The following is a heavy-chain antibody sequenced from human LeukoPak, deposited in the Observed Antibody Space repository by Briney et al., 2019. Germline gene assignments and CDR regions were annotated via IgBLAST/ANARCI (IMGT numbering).Heavy chain of an antibody. D-gene: IGHD6-13*01. V-gene: IGHV2-70*04. J-gene: IGHJ4*02. CDR1: GFSLSTSGMR. Sequence: SGPTLVNPTQTLTLTCSFSGFSLSTSGMRVSWIRQPPGKALEWLARIDWDDDIFYSTSLKTRLTTSKDTSKNQVVLTMTYMDTVDTSTYYCARIPFSMYSSSWSYFDYWGQGTLVTVSS. CDR2: IDWDDDI. CDR3: ARIPFSMYSSSWSYFDY.